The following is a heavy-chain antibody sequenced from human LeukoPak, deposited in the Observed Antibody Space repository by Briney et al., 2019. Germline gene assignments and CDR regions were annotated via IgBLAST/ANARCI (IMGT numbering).Heavy chain of an antibody. V-gene: IGHV1-46*01. CDR1: GYTFTSYY. D-gene: IGHD3-22*01. Sequence: ASVKVSCKASGYTFTSYYMHWVRQAPGQGLEWMGMINPSGGSTSYAQKFQGRVTMTRDTSTSTVYMELSSLRSEDTAVYYCARDSPYYDSSGYYDYWGQGTLVTVSS. J-gene: IGHJ4*02. CDR2: INPSGGST. CDR3: ARDSPYYDSSGYYDY.